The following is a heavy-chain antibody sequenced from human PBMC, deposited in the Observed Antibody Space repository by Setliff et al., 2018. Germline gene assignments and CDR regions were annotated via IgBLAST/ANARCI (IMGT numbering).Heavy chain of an antibody. CDR1: GGSISPYF. CDR3: GAPFYYGLDV. D-gene: IGHD2-15*01. CDR2: IYHNGNT. J-gene: IGHJ6*02. V-gene: IGHV4-4*08. Sequence: SETLSLTCTVSGGSISPYFWSWIQQPPGKGLEWIGYIYHNGNTNFNPSLKSRVNMSVDTSNNQFVLRSEDTALYSCAASVGGAPFYYGLDVWGQGTTVTVSS.